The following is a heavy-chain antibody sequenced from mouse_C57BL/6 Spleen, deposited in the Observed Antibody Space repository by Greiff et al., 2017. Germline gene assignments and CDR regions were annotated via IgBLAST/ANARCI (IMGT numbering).Heavy chain of an antibody. CDR3: ARHEGIYDGYYNYAMDY. Sequence: QVQLQQSGAELVKPGASVKLSCKASGYTFTEYTIHWVKQRSGQGLAWIGWFYPGSGSIKYNEKFKDKATLTADKSSSTVYMELSRLTSEVSAFYFCARHEGIYDGYYNYAMDYWGQGTSVTVSS. CDR1: GYTFTEYT. J-gene: IGHJ4*01. V-gene: IGHV1-62-2*01. D-gene: IGHD2-3*01. CDR2: FYPGSGSI.